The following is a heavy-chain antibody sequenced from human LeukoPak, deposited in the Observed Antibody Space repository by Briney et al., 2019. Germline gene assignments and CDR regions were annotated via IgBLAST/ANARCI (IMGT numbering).Heavy chain of an antibody. CDR1: GGSISSYY. Sequence: SETLSLTCTVSGGSISSYYWSWIRQPPGKGLEWIGYIYYSGSTNYNPSLKSRATISVDTSKNQFSLKLSSVTAADTAVYYCAITYYDFWSGYYPFDYWGQGTLVTVSS. CDR2: IYYSGST. J-gene: IGHJ4*02. D-gene: IGHD3-3*01. V-gene: IGHV4-59*01. CDR3: AITYYDFWSGYYPFDY.